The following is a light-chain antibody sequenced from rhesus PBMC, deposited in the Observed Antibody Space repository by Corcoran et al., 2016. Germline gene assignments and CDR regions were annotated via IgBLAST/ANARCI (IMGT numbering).Light chain of an antibody. Sequence: DIQMTQSPSSLSASVGDRVTITCRASENVNNYLNWYQQKPGKAPKLLIYKASTLQSGVPSRFSGSGAGTDYTFTISSLQPEDVAPYYCQHGYGTPLTFGGGTKVELK. V-gene: IGKV1-74*01. CDR1: ENVNNY. CDR2: KAS. J-gene: IGKJ4*01. CDR3: QHGYGTPLT.